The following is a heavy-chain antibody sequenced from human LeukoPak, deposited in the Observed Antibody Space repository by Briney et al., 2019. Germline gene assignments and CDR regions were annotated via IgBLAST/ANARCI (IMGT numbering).Heavy chain of an antibody. CDR3: ARDPEYYGSGSYYYFDY. Sequence: PGGSLRLSCAASGFTFSSYWMSWFRQAPGKGLEWVANIKQDGSEKYYVDSEKGRFTISRDNAKNSLYLQMNSLRAEDTAVYYCARDPEYYGSGSYYYFDYWGQGTLVTVSS. CDR2: IKQDGSEK. D-gene: IGHD3-10*01. J-gene: IGHJ4*02. CDR1: GFTFSSYW. V-gene: IGHV3-7*01.